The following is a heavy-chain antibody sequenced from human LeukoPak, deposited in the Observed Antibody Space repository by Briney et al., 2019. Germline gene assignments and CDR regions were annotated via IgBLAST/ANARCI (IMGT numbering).Heavy chain of an antibody. V-gene: IGHV1-18*01. CDR1: GYTFTSYG. D-gene: IGHD3-9*01. Sequence: EASVKVSCKASGYTFTSYGISWVRQAPGQGLEWMGWISAYNGNTNYAQKLQGRVTMTTDTSTSTAYMELRSLRSDDTAVYYCARDHPTYERYFDWLLYGPYYYGMDVWGQGTTVTVSS. CDR3: ARDHPTYERYFDWLLYGPYYYGMDV. CDR2: ISAYNGNT. J-gene: IGHJ6*02.